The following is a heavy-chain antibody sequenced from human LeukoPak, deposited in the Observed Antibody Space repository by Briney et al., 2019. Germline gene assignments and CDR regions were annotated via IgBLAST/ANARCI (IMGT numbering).Heavy chain of an antibody. CDR1: GGTFSSYA. CDR3: ARGTYSSGWYIGYFDY. D-gene: IGHD6-19*01. J-gene: IGHJ4*02. V-gene: IGHV1-69*04. CDR2: IIPILGIA. Sequence: GSSVKVSCKASGGTFSSYAISWVRQAPGQGLEWMGRIIPILGIANYAQKFQGRVTITTDESTSTAYRELSSLRSEDTAVYYCARGTYSSGWYIGYFDYWGQGTLVTVSS.